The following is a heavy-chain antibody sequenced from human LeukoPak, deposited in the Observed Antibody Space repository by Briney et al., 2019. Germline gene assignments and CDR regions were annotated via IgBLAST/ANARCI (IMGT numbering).Heavy chain of an antibody. D-gene: IGHD3-9*01. Sequence: PGGSLRLSCAASGFTFSSYAMSWVRQAPGKGLEWVSAISGSGGSTYYADSVKGRFTISRDNSKSTLYLQMNSLRAEDTAVYYCAKEKYDILTGGHFDYWGQGTLVTVSS. CDR2: ISGSGGST. CDR3: AKEKYDILTGGHFDY. CDR1: GFTFSSYA. V-gene: IGHV3-23*01. J-gene: IGHJ4*02.